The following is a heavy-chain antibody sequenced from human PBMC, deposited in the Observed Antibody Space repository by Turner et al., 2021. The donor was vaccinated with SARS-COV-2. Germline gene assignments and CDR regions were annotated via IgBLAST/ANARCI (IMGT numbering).Heavy chain of an antibody. Sequence: QVQLVQSGAEVKKPGASVKVSCKISGYTRTELSMYWVRQAPGKGLEWMGGFDPEDGETIYAQSFQGRVTMTEDTSTDTAYMELSSLRSEDTAVYFCATGYQLRVNWFDPWGQGTLVTVSS. CDR2: FDPEDGET. CDR3: ATGYQLRVNWFDP. J-gene: IGHJ5*02. V-gene: IGHV1-24*01. CDR1: GYTRTELS. D-gene: IGHD2-2*01.